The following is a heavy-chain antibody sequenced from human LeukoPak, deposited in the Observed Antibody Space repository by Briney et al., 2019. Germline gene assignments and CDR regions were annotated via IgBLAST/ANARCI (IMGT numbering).Heavy chain of an antibody. CDR2: IYYSGNI. V-gene: IGHV4-59*01. CDR3: ARESTSYYDSSGYPRNLFDY. CDR1: GGSISSYY. Sequence: SETQSLTCTVSGGSISSYYWNWIRQPPGKGLEWIGNIYYSGNINYNPSLKSRVTISVDTSKDQFSLKLSSVTAADTAVYYCARESTSYYDSSGYPRNLFDYWGQGSLVTVSS. D-gene: IGHD3-22*01. J-gene: IGHJ4*02.